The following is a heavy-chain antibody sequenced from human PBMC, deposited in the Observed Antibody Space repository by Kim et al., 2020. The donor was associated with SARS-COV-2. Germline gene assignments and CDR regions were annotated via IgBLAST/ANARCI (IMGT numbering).Heavy chain of an antibody. CDR3: AKVYITV. J-gene: IGHJ4*02. V-gene: IGHV3-23*01. D-gene: IGHD1-20*01. Sequence: GGSTDYADAVKGRVTIASDNAKSTLYLQRKSLRAEDTAVYSCAKVYITVWGQGTLVTVSS. CDR2: GGST.